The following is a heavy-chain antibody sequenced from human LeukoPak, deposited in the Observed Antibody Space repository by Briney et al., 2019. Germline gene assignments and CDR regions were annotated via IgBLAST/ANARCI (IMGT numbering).Heavy chain of an antibody. V-gene: IGHV3-23*01. J-gene: IGHJ4*02. CDR1: GFTFRNYG. Sequence: GGSLRLSCAVSGFTFRNYGMSWVRQAPGKGLEWVSVVSDSGSSAYYADSVKGRFTISRDNAKNSLYLQMNSLRAEDTAVYYCAKDLYYFGSGSHDYWGQGTLVTVSS. D-gene: IGHD3-10*01. CDR2: VSDSGSSA. CDR3: AKDLYYFGSGSHDY.